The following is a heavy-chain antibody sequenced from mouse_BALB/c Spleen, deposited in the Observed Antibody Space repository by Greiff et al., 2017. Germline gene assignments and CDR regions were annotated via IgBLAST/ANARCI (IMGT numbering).Heavy chain of an antibody. D-gene: IGHD1-1*01. CDR1: GYTFTSYW. V-gene: IGHV1-69*02. CDR3: TRCYYDSWTY. CDR2: IYPSDSYT. Sequence: QVQLQQPGAELVRPGASVKLSCKASGYTFTSYWINWVKQRPGQGLEWIGNIYPSDSYTNYNQKFKDKATLTVDKSSSTAYMQLSSPTSEDSAVYYCTRCYYDSWTYWGQGTLVTVSA. J-gene: IGHJ3*01.